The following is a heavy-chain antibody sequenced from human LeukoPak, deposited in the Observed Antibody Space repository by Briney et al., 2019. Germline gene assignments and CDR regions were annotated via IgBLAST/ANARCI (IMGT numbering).Heavy chain of an antibody. J-gene: IGHJ4*02. CDR3: ARGQWLADLDY. Sequence: GGSLRLSCAASGCTFSSYAMHWVRQAPGKGLEWVAVISYDGSNKYYADSVKGRFTISRDNSKNTLYLQMNSLRAEDTAVYYCARGQWLADLDYWGQGTLVPVSS. CDR2: ISYDGSNK. D-gene: IGHD6-19*01. V-gene: IGHV3-30-3*01. CDR1: GCTFSSYA.